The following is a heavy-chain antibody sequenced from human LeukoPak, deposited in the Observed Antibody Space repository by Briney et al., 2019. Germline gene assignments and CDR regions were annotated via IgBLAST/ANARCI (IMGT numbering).Heavy chain of an antibody. Sequence: PSETLSLTCTVSGGSISSGDYYWSWIRQPPGKGLEWIGYIYYSGSTNYNPSLKSRVTISVDTSKNQFSLKLSSVTAADTAVYYCASGDYYDSSGTDGGFDYWGQGTLVTVSS. CDR2: IYYSGST. CDR1: GGSISSGDYY. D-gene: IGHD3-22*01. V-gene: IGHV4-61*08. CDR3: ASGDYYDSSGTDGGFDY. J-gene: IGHJ4*02.